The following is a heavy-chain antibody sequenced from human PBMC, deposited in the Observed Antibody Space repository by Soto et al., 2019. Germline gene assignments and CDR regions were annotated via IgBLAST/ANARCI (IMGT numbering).Heavy chain of an antibody. V-gene: IGHV2-26*01. CDR2: IFSNDEK. CDR3: ARMETYYYSYGMDV. Sequence: QVTLKESGPVLVKPTETLTLTCTVSGFSLSNARMGVSWLRQPPGKALEWLAHIFSNDEKSYSKSLKSRLTLSKDTSKSQVVLTMTNMDPVDTATYYCARMETYYYSYGMDVWGQGTTVTVSS. J-gene: IGHJ6*02. CDR1: GFSLSNARMG.